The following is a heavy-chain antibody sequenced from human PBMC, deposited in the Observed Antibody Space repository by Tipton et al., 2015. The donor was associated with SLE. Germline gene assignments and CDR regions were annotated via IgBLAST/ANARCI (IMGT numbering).Heavy chain of an antibody. D-gene: IGHD3-10*01. V-gene: IGHV4-39*07. CDR1: GGSINVISNY. Sequence: LVQSSETLSLTCGVSGGSINVISNYWGWIRQPPGKGLEWIGNIYYSGSTQYNPSLRSRVTISIDTSNNQFSLKLSSVTAADTAVYYCATGRVDYYGSGKYYNDYYYMDVWGKGTTVTVS. CDR3: ATGRVDYYGSGKYYNDYYYMDV. CDR2: IYYSGST. J-gene: IGHJ6*03.